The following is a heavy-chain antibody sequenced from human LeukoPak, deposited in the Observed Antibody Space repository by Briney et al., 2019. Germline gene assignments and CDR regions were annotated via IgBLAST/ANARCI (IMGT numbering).Heavy chain of an antibody. CDR1: GFTFRSYP. J-gene: IGHJ6*03. CDR3: AKDRGHCINGVCHNYYYMDV. D-gene: IGHD2-8*01. V-gene: IGHV3-23*01. CDR2: ISGSGCST. Sequence: PGGSLRLSCAASGFTFRSYPMSWARQAPGKGLEWVSTISGSGCSTDYADSARGRFTISRDNSKNTLYLEMNSLRAEDTAVYYCAKDRGHCINGVCHNYYYMDVWGKGTTVTVSS.